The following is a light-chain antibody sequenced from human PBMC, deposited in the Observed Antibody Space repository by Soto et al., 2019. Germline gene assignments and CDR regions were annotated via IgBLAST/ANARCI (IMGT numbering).Light chain of an antibody. CDR3: SSFTTSSTLVV. J-gene: IGLJ2*01. Sequence: QSVLTQPASVSGSPGQSITISCTGTSSDIGGYNFVSWYQHHPGKAPKLMIYEVNNRPSGVSSRFSGSKSGNTASLTISGLQTEDEADYYCSSFTTSSTLVVFGVGTQLTVL. V-gene: IGLV2-14*01. CDR1: SSDIGGYNF. CDR2: EVN.